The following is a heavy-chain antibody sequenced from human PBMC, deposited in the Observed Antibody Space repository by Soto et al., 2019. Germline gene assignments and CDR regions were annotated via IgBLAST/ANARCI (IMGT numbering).Heavy chain of an antibody. CDR2: ISAYNGNT. J-gene: IGHJ4*02. D-gene: IGHD3-22*01. Sequence: QVKLVQSGTEVKKPGASMKVSCKASGYSFGTSGISWVRQAPGQGLEWMGWISAYNGNTNYEQKLPDRVTMTTDTSTNTAYLELRILRSDDTAVYYCARAGQYYDSSGYANWGQGTLVTVSS. V-gene: IGHV1-18*01. CDR3: ARAGQYYDSSGYAN. CDR1: GYSFGTSG.